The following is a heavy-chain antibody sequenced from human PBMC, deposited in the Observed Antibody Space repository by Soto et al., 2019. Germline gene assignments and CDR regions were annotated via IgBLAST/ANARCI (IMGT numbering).Heavy chain of an antibody. D-gene: IGHD4-17*01. J-gene: IGHJ6*02. CDR2: ISSSSSTI. V-gene: IGHV3-11*01. CDR3: ARDGDYERTTDYGMDV. CDR1: GFTFSDYY. Sequence: QVQLVESGGGLVKPGGSLRLSCAASGFTFSDYYMSWIRQAPGKGLEWVSYISSSSSTIYYADSVKGRFTISRDNXKXXLYLQMNSLRAEDTAVYYCARDGDYERTTDYGMDVWGQGTTVTVSS.